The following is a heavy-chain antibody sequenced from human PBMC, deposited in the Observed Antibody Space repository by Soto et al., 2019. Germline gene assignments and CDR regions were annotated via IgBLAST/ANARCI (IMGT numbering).Heavy chain of an antibody. CDR2: IKSKFDGETT. Sequence: EVQLVESGGGLVKTGGSLRLSCAVSGATFRNLWMAWVRQPPGKGLEWIGRIKSKFDGETTDYAAPVNGRFIISRDDSKNTLFLQMNSLKSDDTAVYYCTTDRPYTYGGVITTWGQGTKVTVSS. D-gene: IGHD3-16*02. V-gene: IGHV3-15*01. J-gene: IGHJ3*01. CDR1: GATFRNLW. CDR3: TTDRPYTYGGVITT.